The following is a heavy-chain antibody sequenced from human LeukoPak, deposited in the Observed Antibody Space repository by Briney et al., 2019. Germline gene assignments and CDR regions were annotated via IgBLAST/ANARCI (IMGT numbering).Heavy chain of an antibody. J-gene: IGHJ4*02. CDR3: AKRAFGGVIVIPEGNYFDY. D-gene: IGHD3-16*02. V-gene: IGHV3-30*02. Sequence: PGGSLRLSCAASGFTFSCYAMLWVRQAPGKGLEWVAFIQYDGRNKCCADSVKGRFTISRDNSKNTLYLQMNSLRAEDTAVYYCAKRAFGGVIVIPEGNYFDYWGQGTLVTVSS. CDR1: GFTFSCYA. CDR2: IQYDGRNK.